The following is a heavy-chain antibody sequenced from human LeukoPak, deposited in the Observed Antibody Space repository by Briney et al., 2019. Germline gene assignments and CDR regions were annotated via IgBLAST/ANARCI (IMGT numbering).Heavy chain of an antibody. CDR3: ARQGPLTYYYDSSGSWFDP. D-gene: IGHD3-22*01. CDR1: GYRFTSYW. J-gene: IGHJ5*02. Sequence: GESLRISCKGSGYRFTSYWMSWVRPVPGKGVEWMGRLDPSDSYTNYSPSFQGRVTISADKSISTAYLQWSSLKASDTAMYYCARQGPLTYYYDSSGSWFDPWGQGTLVTVSS. V-gene: IGHV5-10-1*01. CDR2: LDPSDSYT.